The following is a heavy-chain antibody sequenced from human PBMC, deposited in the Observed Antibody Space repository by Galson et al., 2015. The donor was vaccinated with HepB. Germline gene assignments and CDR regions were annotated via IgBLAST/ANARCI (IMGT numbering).Heavy chain of an antibody. CDR3: ARTRDGYNHWSFDL. CDR1: GFSIGINY. J-gene: IGHJ2*01. Sequence: SRRLSCAASGFSIGINYGSWVRQAPGEGLQRVSFVHSGGSTHYADSVKVRFTISRDNSKNTLYLQMNSPRAADTADDYCARTRDGYNHWSFDLWGRGTLVTVSS. D-gene: IGHD5-24*01. CDR2: VHSGGST. V-gene: IGHV3-66*01.